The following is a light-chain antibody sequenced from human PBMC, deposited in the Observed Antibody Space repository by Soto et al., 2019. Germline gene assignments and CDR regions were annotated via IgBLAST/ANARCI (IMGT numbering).Light chain of an antibody. J-gene: IGLJ2*01. CDR2: EVS. CDR3: SSYAGSNNVV. Sequence: QSALTQPASVSGSPGQSITISCTGTSSDVGAYNYVSWYQQHPGKAPKLMIYEVSKRPSGVPDRFSGSKSGNTASLTVSGLQPEDDSNYYCSSYAGSNNVVFGGGTKLTVL. V-gene: IGLV2-8*01. CDR1: SSDVGAYNY.